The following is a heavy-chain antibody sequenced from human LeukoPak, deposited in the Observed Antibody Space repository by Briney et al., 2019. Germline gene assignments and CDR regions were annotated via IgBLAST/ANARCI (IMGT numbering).Heavy chain of an antibody. Sequence: SVKVSCKASGGTFSSYAISWVRQAPGQGLEWMGRIIPILGIANYAQKFQGRDTITADKSTSTAYMELSSLRSEDTAVYYCARDEGLYSSRTRPTDYWGQGTLVTVSS. V-gene: IGHV1-69*04. CDR2: IIPILGIA. J-gene: IGHJ4*02. CDR3: ARDEGLYSSRTRPTDY. CDR1: GGTFSSYA. D-gene: IGHD6-19*01.